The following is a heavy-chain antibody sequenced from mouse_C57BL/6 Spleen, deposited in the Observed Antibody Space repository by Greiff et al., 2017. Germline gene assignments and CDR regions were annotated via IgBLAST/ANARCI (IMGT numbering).Heavy chain of an antibody. CDR3: TAFYYDYDRFAY. J-gene: IGHJ3*01. V-gene: IGHV14-4*01. D-gene: IGHD2-4*01. CDR2: IDPENGDT. Sequence: EVKLQESGAELVRPGASVKLSCTASGFNIKDDYMHWVKQRPEQGLEWIGWIDPENGDTEYASKFQGKATITADTSSNTAYLQLSSLTSEDTAVYYCTAFYYDYDRFAYWGQGTLVTVSA. CDR1: GFNIKDDY.